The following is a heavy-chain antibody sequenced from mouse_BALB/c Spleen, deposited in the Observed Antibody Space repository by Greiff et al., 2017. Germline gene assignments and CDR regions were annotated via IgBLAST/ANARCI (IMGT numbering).Heavy chain of an antibody. J-gene: IGHJ2*01. CDR2: ISNGGGST. CDR3: ARHSHYDYFDY. D-gene: IGHD1-2*01. V-gene: IGHV5-12-2*01. Sequence: EVHLVESGGGLVQPGGSLKLSCAASGFTFSSYTMSWVRQTPEKRLEWVAYISNGGGSTYYPDTVKGRFTISRDNAKNTLYLQMSSLKSEDTAMYYCARHSHYDYFDYWGQGTTLTVSS. CDR1: GFTFSSYT.